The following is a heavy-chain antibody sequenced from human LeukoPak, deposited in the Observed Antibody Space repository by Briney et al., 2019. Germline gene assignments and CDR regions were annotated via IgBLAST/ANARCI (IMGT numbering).Heavy chain of an antibody. CDR1: GYTFTSYG. D-gene: IGHD6-19*01. J-gene: IGHJ4*02. Sequence: ASVKVSCKASGYTFTSYGISWVRQAPGQGLEWMGIINPSGGSTSYAQKFQGRVTMTRDTSTSTVYMELSSLRSEDTAVYYCATGLYSSGFDYWGQGTLVTVSS. V-gene: IGHV1-46*03. CDR3: ATGLYSSGFDY. CDR2: INPSGGST.